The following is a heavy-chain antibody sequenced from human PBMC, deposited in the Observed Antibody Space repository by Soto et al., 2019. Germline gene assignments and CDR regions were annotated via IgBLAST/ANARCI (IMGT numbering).Heavy chain of an antibody. V-gene: IGHV3-15*01. Sequence: EVRLVESGGGLVKPGGSLRLACAASGFTFSDAWMTWVRQAPGKGREWVGRIKSIPDGGTTDFAAPVKGRFTISRDDSKNTLYLQMNSLKTEDTAVYYCTTGLTMVRGVIDSFFDWWGQGTLVTVSS. J-gene: IGHJ4*02. D-gene: IGHD3-10*01. CDR1: GFTFSDAW. CDR3: TTGLTMVRGVIDSFFDW. CDR2: IKSIPDGGTT.